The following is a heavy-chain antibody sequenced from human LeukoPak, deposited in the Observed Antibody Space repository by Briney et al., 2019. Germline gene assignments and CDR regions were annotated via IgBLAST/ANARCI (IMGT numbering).Heavy chain of an antibody. D-gene: IGHD1-26*01. CDR2: MSGSGDST. CDR1: GIPLRGYA. V-gene: IGHV3-23*01. J-gene: IGHJ4*02. CDR3: AKDNYTDSYYPFDY. Sequence: PGGSLRLSCAGAGIPLRGYAMSWVRQAPGKGLEWVSAMSGSGDSTLYADSVRGRFTISRDDSKNTLYLQMNNLRVEDTAVYYCAKDNYTDSYYPFDYWGQGTLVTVS.